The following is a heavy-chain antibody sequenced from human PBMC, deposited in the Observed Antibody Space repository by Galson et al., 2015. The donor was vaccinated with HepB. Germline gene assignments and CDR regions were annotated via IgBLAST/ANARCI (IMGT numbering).Heavy chain of an antibody. CDR2: ISSRSRYI. Sequence: SLRLSCAASGFRFSSYSINWVRQAPGKGLEWVASISSRSRYIYYADSVKGRFTISRDNAKNSVYLQMNSLRVEDTAVYYCAKEGAVGIAAVGTGGAENWFDPWGQGTLVTVSS. CDR1: GFRFSSYS. V-gene: IGHV3-21*01. D-gene: IGHD6-13*01. J-gene: IGHJ5*02. CDR3: AKEGAVGIAAVGTGGAENWFDP.